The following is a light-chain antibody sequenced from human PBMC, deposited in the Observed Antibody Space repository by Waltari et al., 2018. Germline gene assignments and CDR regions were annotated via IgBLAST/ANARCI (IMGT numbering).Light chain of an antibody. Sequence: QSLLTQPPSASGTPGQRVTISCSGSSSNIGSNFVYWYQQLPGPAPKLPMSRNNQRPSGVPARISGSKSGTSASLAISGLRSEDEAEYYCASWDDDLSGVVFGGGTKVTVL. J-gene: IGLJ2*01. V-gene: IGLV1-47*01. CDR2: RNN. CDR3: ASWDDDLSGVV. CDR1: SSNIGSNF.